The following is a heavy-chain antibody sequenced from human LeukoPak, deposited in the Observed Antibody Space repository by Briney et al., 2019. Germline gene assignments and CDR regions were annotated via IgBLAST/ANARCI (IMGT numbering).Heavy chain of an antibody. Sequence: PRGSLRLSCAASGFTFSSYSMNWVRQAPGKGLEWVSSISSSSSYIYYADSVKGRFTISRDNAKNSLYLQMNSLRAEDTAVYYCARDLRALDAFDIWGQGTMVTVSS. CDR1: GFTFSSYS. V-gene: IGHV3-21*01. J-gene: IGHJ3*02. CDR2: ISSSSSYI. CDR3: ARDLRALDAFDI.